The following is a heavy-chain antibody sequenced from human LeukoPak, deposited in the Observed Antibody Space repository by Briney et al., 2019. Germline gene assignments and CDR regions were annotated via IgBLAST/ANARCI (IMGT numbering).Heavy chain of an antibody. CDR3: ARTGCSPYSASDY. J-gene: IGHJ4*02. V-gene: IGHV3-23*01. Sequence: PGGSLRLSCAASGLTFSNYAMSWVRQAPGRRLEWVSSIGGSGETTYYTHSVKGRFTISGDNSKGTLYLQMNSLRVEDTAVYHCARTGCSPYSASDYWGQGTLVTVSS. D-gene: IGHD2-15*01. CDR1: GLTFSNYA. CDR2: IGGSGETT.